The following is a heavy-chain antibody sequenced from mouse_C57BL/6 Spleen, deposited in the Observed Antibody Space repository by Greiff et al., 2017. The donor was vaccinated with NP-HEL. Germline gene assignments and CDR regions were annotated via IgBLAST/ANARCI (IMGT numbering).Heavy chain of an antibody. V-gene: IGHV1-64*01. J-gene: IGHJ1*03. Sequence: QVQLKQPGAELVKPGASVKLSCKASGYTFTSYWMHWVKQRPGQGLEWIGMIHPNSGSTNYNEKFKSKATLTVDKSSSTAYMQLSSLTSEDSAVYYCARDGIDYYGSSYGYFDVWGTGTTVTVSS. CDR3: ARDGIDYYGSSYGYFDV. CDR2: IHPNSGST. CDR1: GYTFTSYW. D-gene: IGHD1-1*01.